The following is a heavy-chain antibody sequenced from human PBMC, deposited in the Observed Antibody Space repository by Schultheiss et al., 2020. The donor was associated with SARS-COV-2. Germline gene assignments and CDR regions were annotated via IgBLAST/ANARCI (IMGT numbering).Heavy chain of an antibody. CDR1: GFTFSSYW. CDR3: ARDWVGAIDP. CDR2: ISSSGSTI. J-gene: IGHJ5*02. D-gene: IGHD1-26*01. V-gene: IGHV3-48*01. Sequence: GGSLRLSCAASGFTFSSYWMSWVRQAPGKGLEWVSYISSSGSTIYYADSVKGRFTISRDNSKNTLYLQMNSLRAEDTAVYYCARDWVGAIDPWGQGTLVTVSS.